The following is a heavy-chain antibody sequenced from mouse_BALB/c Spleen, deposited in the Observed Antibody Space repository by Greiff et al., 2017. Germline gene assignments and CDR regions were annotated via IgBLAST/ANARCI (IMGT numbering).Heavy chain of an antibody. CDR2: ISSGGSYT. CDR1: GFTFSSYA. V-gene: IGHV5-9-4*01. Sequence: EVHLVESGGGLVKPGGCLKLSCAASGFTFSSYAMSWVRQSPEKRLEWVAEISSGGSYTYYPDTVTGRFTISRDNAKNTLYLEMSSLRSEDTAMYYCARGRYDDGYYFDYWGQGTTLTVSS. CDR3: ARGRYDDGYYFDY. J-gene: IGHJ2*01. D-gene: IGHD2-14*01.